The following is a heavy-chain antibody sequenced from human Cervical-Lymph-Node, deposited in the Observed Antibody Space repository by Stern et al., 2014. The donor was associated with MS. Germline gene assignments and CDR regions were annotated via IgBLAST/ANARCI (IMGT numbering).Heavy chain of an antibody. V-gene: IGHV5-51*03. CDR3: ARFASGGVGY. CDR1: GYSFTNYW. J-gene: IGHJ4*02. CDR2: IYPGDSDT. D-gene: IGHD3-16*01. Sequence: EVQLVESGGEVKKPGDSLRISCKGSGYSFTNYWIGWVRQMPGKGLAWMGIIYPGDSDTRYSPSFQGHITMTADKSITTAYLQWSSLKASDTAMYYCARFASGGVGYWGQGTLVTVSS.